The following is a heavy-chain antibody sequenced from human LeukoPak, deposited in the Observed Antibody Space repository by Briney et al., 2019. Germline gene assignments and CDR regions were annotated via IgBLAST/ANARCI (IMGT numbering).Heavy chain of an antibody. CDR1: GYSFTGYV. V-gene: IGHV1-3*01. J-gene: IGHJ6*04. D-gene: IGHD3-10*01. CDR3: AAYRHGTGFQYYYGMDA. Sequence: ASVKVSCKASGYSFTGYVVHWVRQAPGQRLEWMGWINAGSGDTKYSQNFHDRITLTRDTSARTAYMELSSLRPEDTAVYFCAAYRHGTGFQYYYGMDAWGKGTTVSVSS. CDR2: INAGSGDT.